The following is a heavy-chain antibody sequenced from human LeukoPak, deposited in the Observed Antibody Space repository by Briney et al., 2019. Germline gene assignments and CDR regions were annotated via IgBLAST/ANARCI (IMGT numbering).Heavy chain of an antibody. V-gene: IGHV3-48*04. D-gene: IGHD1-26*01. CDR3: TRDSGSHPWFGP. Sequence: PGGSLRLSCAASGFTFSSYSMNWVRQAPGKGLEWVSYISSSSSTIYYANSVRGRFTISRDNAQNSVFLQMESLRAEDTAVYYCTRDSGSHPWFGPWGQGTLVAVSS. CDR2: ISSSSSTI. CDR1: GFTFSSYS. J-gene: IGHJ5*02.